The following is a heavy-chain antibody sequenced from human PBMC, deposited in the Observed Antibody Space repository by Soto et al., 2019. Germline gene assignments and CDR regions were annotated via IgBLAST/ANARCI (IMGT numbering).Heavy chain of an antibody. J-gene: IGHJ4*02. CDR1: GYTFTGYY. V-gene: IGHV1-2*04. CDR3: ARDSDYYDSSGYYYDDAQLAY. CDR2: INPNSGGT. Sequence: SVKVSCKASGYTFTGYYMHWVRQAPGQGLEWMGWINPNSGGTNYAQKFQGWVTMTRDTSISTAYMELSRLRSDDTAVYYCARDSDYYDSSGYYYDDAQLAYWGQGTLVTVSS. D-gene: IGHD3-22*01.